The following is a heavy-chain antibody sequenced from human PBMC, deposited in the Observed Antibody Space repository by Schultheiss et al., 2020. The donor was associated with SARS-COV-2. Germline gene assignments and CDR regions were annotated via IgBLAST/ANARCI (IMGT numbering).Heavy chain of an antibody. Sequence: GGSLRLSCAASGFTVSSNYMSWVRQAPGKGLEWVSVIYSGGSTYYADSVKGRFTISRDNSKNTLYLQMNSLRAEDTAVYYCAREGYYYDSSGYYLDAFDIWGQGTMVTVSS. J-gene: IGHJ3*02. CDR2: IYSGGST. D-gene: IGHD3-22*01. CDR3: AREGYYYDSSGYYLDAFDI. V-gene: IGHV3-66*01. CDR1: GFTVSSNY.